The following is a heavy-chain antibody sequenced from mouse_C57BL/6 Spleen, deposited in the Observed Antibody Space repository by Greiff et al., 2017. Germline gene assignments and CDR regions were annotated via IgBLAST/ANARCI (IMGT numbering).Heavy chain of an antibody. CDR1: GYTFTSYW. Sequence: VQLQQPGAELVKPGASVKMSCKASGYTFTSYWITWVKQRPGQGLEWIGDIYPGSGSTNYNEKFKSKATLTVDTSSSTAYVQLSSLTAEDSAVYYCARLGYSNFWDFDVWGTGTTVTVSS. V-gene: IGHV1-55*01. D-gene: IGHD2-5*01. CDR3: ARLGYSNFWDFDV. CDR2: IYPGSGST. J-gene: IGHJ1*03.